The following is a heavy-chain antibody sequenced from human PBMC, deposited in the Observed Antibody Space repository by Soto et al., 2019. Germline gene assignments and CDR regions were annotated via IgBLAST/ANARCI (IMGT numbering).Heavy chain of an antibody. J-gene: IGHJ4*02. CDR1: VVSISVLY. CDR2: TYYRGST. V-gene: IGHV4-59*12. Sequence: SGTLCLTCNFSVVSISVLYWSWIRQPPGKGLEWIGFTYYRGSTNYNPSLKGRVTISVDPSKSQLSLHLTSVTAADTAVYYCAREWEPIEYFDSWGPGTQVTVSS. D-gene: IGHD1-26*01. CDR3: AREWEPIEYFDS.